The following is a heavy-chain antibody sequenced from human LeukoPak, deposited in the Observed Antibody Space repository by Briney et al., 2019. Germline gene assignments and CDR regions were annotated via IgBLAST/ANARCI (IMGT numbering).Heavy chain of an antibody. D-gene: IGHD3-3*01. CDR1: GFTFSSYG. V-gene: IGHV3-30*02. Sequence: GGSERLFCAASGFTFSSYGMHWARQAPGKGREWGAFIRYDGSNKYYADSVKGRLTISRDNSKHTMYPQIHRERAEDTCVFFCDCFNDFWSGNTRQGAFDIWGQGTMVTVSS. CDR3: DCFNDFWSGNTRQGAFDI. CDR2: IRYDGSNK. J-gene: IGHJ3*02.